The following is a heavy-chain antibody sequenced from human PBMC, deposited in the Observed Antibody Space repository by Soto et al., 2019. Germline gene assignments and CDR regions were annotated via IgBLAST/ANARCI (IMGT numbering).Heavy chain of an antibody. J-gene: IGHJ3*02. D-gene: IGHD4-17*01. CDR2: IYYSGST. CDR3: ARHDYGDYGNDAFDI. V-gene: IGHV4-39*01. Sequence: SETLSLTCTVSGGSISSSSYYWGWIRQPPGKGLEWIGSIYYSGSTYYNPSLKSRVTISVDTSKNQFSLKLSSVTAADTAVYYCARHDYGDYGNDAFDIWGQGTMVTVSS. CDR1: GGSISSSSYY.